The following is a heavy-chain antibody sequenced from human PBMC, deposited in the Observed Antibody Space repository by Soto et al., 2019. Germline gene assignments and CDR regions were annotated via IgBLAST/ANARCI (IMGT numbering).Heavy chain of an antibody. CDR3: ARERGLRLGELPLNRYYYYGMEV. D-gene: IGHD3-16*02. J-gene: IGHJ6*02. CDR2: INPNSGGT. V-gene: IGHV1-2*02. CDR1: GYTFTGYY. Sequence: VKVSCKASGYTFTGYYMHWVRQAPGQGLEWMGWINPNSGGTNYAQKFQGRVTMTRDTSISTAYMELSRLRSDDTAVYYCARERGLRLGELPLNRYYYYGMEVWGQGTTVTGSS.